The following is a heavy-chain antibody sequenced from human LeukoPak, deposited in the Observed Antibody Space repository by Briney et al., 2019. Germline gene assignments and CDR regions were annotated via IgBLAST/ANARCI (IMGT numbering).Heavy chain of an antibody. J-gene: IGHJ6*04. CDR3: AELGITMIGGV. V-gene: IGHV3-48*04. D-gene: IGHD3-10*02. CDR1: GFTFSRYS. Sequence: HPGGSLRLSCAASGFTFSRYSMNWVRQAPGKGLEWVSYISSSGSTIYYADSVKGRFTTSRDNAKNSLYLQMNSLRAEDTAVYYCAELGITMIGGVWGKGTTVTISS. CDR2: ISSSGSTI.